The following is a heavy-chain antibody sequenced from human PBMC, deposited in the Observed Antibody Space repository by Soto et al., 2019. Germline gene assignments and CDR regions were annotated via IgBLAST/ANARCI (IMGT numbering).Heavy chain of an antibody. Sequence: SETLSLTYAVYGGSFSGYYGSWIRQPPGKGLEWIGEINHSGSTNYNPSLKSRVTISVDTSKNQFSLKLSSVTAADTAVYYCARGRAVPGRGVTILYYYYMDVWGKGTTVTVSS. CDR2: INHSGST. CDR3: ARGRAVPGRGVTILYYYYMDV. CDR1: GGSFSGYY. D-gene: IGHD3-10*01. V-gene: IGHV4-34*01. J-gene: IGHJ6*03.